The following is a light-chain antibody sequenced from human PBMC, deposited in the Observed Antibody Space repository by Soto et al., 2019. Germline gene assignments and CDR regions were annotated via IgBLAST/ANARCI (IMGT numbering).Light chain of an antibody. J-gene: IGKJ1*01. Sequence: EIVLTQSPATLSLSPGERATLSCRASQSVSGYLVWYQQKPGQAPRLLIYEASTRATGIPARFIGSGTGTDFTLTINSLEPEDFAVYFCHQRSYWPWTFGQGTKVEIK. CDR2: EAS. CDR1: QSVSGY. CDR3: HQRSYWPWT. V-gene: IGKV3-11*01.